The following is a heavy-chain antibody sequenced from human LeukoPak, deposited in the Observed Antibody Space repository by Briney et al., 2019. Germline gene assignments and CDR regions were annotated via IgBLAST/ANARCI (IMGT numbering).Heavy chain of an antibody. J-gene: IGHJ4*02. CDR3: AKRIQSAMATGY. V-gene: IGHV3-11*01. CDR2: ISSSGSTI. D-gene: IGHD5-18*01. CDR1: GFTFSDYY. Sequence: GGPLRLSCAASGFTFSDYYMSWIRQAPGKGLEWVSYISSSGSTIYYADSVKGRFTISRDNAKNSLYLQMNSLRAEDTAVYYCAKRIQSAMATGYWGQGTLVTVSP.